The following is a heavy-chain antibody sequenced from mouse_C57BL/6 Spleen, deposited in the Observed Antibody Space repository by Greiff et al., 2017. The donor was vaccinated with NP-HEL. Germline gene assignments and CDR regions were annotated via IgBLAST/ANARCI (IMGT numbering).Heavy chain of an antibody. D-gene: IGHD2-1*01. Sequence: VQLQQSGAELVKPGASVKLSCTASGFNFKDYYMHWVKQRTEQGLEWIGRIDPGDGETNYAAKFQGKATITADTSSNTAYLQLSSLTSEDAAVYYCARSHGNPYAMDYWGQGTSVTVSS. CDR2: IDPGDGET. V-gene: IGHV14-2*01. CDR1: GFNFKDYY. CDR3: ARSHGNPYAMDY. J-gene: IGHJ4*01.